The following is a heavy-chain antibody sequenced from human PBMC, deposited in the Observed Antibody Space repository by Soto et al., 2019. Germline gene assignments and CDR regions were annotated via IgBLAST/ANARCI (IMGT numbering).Heavy chain of an antibody. D-gene: IGHD2-15*01. CDR2: MNPNSGNT. V-gene: IGHV1-8*01. J-gene: IGHJ6*02. CDR3: ARAFPCSGGSCRHYYYYYGMDV. Sequence: QVQLVQSGAEVKKPGASVKVSCKASGYTFTSYDINWVRQATGQGLEWMGWMNPNSGNTGYAQKCQGRVTMTRNTSISTAYMELSSLRSEDTAVYYCARAFPCSGGSCRHYYYYYGMDVWGQGTTVTVSS. CDR1: GYTFTSYD.